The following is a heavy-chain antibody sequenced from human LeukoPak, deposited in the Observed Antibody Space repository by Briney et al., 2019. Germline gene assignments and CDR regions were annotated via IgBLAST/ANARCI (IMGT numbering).Heavy chain of an antibody. CDR2: IYYSGST. V-gene: IGHV4-59*08. CDR3: ARVHRVYYDFWSGHYYYYGMDV. CDR1: GGSISSYY. Sequence: PSETLSLTCTVSGGSISSYYWSWIRQPPGKGLEWIGYIYYSGSTNYNPSLKSRGTISVDTSKNQFSLKLSSVTAADTAVYYCARVHRVYYDFWSGHYYYYGMDVWGQGTTVTVSS. D-gene: IGHD3-3*01. J-gene: IGHJ6*02.